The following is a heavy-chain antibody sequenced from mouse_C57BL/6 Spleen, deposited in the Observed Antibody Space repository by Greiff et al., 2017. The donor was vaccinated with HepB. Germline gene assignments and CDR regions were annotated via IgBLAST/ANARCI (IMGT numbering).Heavy chain of an antibody. CDR3: ASGYYYGSSLGY. V-gene: IGHV1-42*01. Sequence: EVQLQQPGPELVKPGASVKISCKASGYSFTGYYMNWVKQSPEKSLEWIGEINPSTGGTTYNQKFKAKATLTVDKSSSTSYMQLKSLTSEDSAVYYCASGYYYGSSLGYWGQGTTLTVSS. CDR2: INPSTGGT. D-gene: IGHD1-1*01. J-gene: IGHJ2*01. CDR1: GYSFTGYY.